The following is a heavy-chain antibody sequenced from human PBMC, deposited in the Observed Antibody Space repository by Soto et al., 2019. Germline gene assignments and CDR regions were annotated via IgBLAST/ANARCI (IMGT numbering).Heavy chain of an antibody. D-gene: IGHD2-2*01. CDR1: GYTFTSYG. CDR3: ARLTVVVVPAAMNWYFDL. V-gene: IGHV1-18*01. J-gene: IGHJ2*01. CDR2: ISAYNGNT. Sequence: ASLKVSCKASGYTFTSYGISWVRQAPGQGLEWMGWISAYNGNTNYAQKLQGRVTMTTDTSTSTAYMELRSLRSDDTAVYYCARLTVVVVPAAMNWYFDLWGRGTLVTVSS.